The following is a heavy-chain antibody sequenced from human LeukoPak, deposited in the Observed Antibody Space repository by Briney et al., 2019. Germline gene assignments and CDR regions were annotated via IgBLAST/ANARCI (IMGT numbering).Heavy chain of an antibody. Sequence: SETLSLTCTVSGGSISSSSYYWGWIRQPPGKGLEWIGSIYYSGSTYYNPSLKSRVTISVDTSKNQFSLKLSSVTAADTAVYYCARESVVVAATGYYYYYMDVWGKGTTVTISS. V-gene: IGHV4-39*07. D-gene: IGHD2-15*01. CDR1: GGSISSSSYY. CDR3: ARESVVVAATGYYYYYMDV. J-gene: IGHJ6*03. CDR2: IYYSGST.